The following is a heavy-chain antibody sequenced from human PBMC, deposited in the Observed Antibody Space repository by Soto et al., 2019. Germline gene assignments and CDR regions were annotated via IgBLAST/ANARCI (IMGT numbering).Heavy chain of an antibody. Sequence: NPSETLSLTCTVSGGSISSGGYYWSWIRQHPGKGLEWIGYIYYSGSTYYNPSLKSRVTISVDTSKNQFSLKLSSVTAADTAVCYCARGSVTTFYSYYYMDVWGKGTTVTVSS. CDR1: GGSISSGGYY. V-gene: IGHV4-31*03. D-gene: IGHD4-17*01. J-gene: IGHJ6*03. CDR3: ARGSVTTFYSYYYMDV. CDR2: IYYSGST.